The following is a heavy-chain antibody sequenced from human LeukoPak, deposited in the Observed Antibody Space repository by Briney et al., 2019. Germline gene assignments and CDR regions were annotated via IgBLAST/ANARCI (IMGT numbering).Heavy chain of an antibody. CDR1: GFTVSSNY. CDR3: AKADDSSGYYEPPQSFDY. V-gene: IGHV3-53*01. J-gene: IGHJ4*02. Sequence: PGGSLRLSCAAPGFTVSSNYMSWVRQAPGKGLEWVSVIYSGGSTYYADSVKGRFTISRDNSKNTLYLQMNSLRAEDTAVYYCAKADDSSGYYEPPQSFDYWGQGTLVTVSS. CDR2: IYSGGST. D-gene: IGHD3-22*01.